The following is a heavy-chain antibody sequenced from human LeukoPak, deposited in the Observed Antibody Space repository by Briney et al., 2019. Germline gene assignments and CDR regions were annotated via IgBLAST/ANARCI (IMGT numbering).Heavy chain of an antibody. J-gene: IGHJ5*02. Sequence: PGGSLRLSCAASGFTFSSYGMHWVRQAPGKGLEWVAVISYDGSNKYYADSVKGRFTISRDNSKNTLYLQMNSLRAEDTAVYYCARAQVYSSSQTGRLWGFDPWGQGTLVTVSS. CDR3: ARAQVYSSSQTGRLWGFDP. CDR2: ISYDGSNK. V-gene: IGHV3-30*03. CDR1: GFTFSSYG. D-gene: IGHD6-13*01.